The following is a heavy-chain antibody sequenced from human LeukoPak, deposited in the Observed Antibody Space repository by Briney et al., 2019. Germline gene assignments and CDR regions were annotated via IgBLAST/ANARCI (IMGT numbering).Heavy chain of an antibody. D-gene: IGHD2-15*01. V-gene: IGHV4-59*01. CDR2: IYYSGST. CDR1: GGSISSYY. Sequence: SETLSPTCTVSGGSISSYYWSWIRQPPGKGLEWIGYIYYSGSTNYNPSLKSRVTISVDTSKNQFSLKLSSVTAADTAVYYCARVSSWVAFDYWGQGTLVTVSS. CDR3: ARVSSWVAFDY. J-gene: IGHJ4*02.